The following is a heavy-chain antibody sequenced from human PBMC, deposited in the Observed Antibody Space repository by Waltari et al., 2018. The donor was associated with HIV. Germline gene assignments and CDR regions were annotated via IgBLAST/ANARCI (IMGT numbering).Heavy chain of an antibody. V-gene: IGHV4-59*01. D-gene: IGHD3-16*02. Sequence: QVQLQESGPGLVKPSETLSLTCTVSGGSISSYYWSWIRQPPGKGLEWIGYIYYSGSTNYNPSLKSRVTISVDTSKNQFSLKLSSVTAADTAVYYCARVGSRGGVITYWGQGTLVTVSS. J-gene: IGHJ4*02. CDR3: ARVGSRGGVITY. CDR1: GGSISSYY. CDR2: IYYSGST.